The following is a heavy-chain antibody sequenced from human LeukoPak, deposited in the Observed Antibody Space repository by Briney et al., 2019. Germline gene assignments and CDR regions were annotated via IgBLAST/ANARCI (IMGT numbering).Heavy chain of an antibody. D-gene: IGHD3-10*01. V-gene: IGHV3-21*04. CDR2: ISSSSSYI. CDR1: GFTFSSYS. CDR3: AKNPSPTTGGSGRLTY. Sequence: GGSLRLSCAASGFTFSSYSMNWVRQAPGKGLEWVSSISSSSSYIYYADSVKGRFTISRDNAKNSLYLQMNSLRAEDTAVYYCAKNPSPTTGGSGRLTYWGQGTLVTVSS. J-gene: IGHJ4*02.